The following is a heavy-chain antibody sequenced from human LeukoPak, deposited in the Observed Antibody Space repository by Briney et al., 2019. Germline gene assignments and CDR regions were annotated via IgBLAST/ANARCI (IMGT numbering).Heavy chain of an antibody. Sequence: PGGSLRLSCAASGFTVSSNYMSWVRQAPGKGLEWASLIYINGSTYYADSVKGRFTISRDNSKSTLYLQMNSLRAEDTALYYCARDLGFGDYGMDVWGKGTTVTVSS. CDR1: GFTVSSNY. D-gene: IGHD3-10*01. CDR3: ARDLGFGDYGMDV. J-gene: IGHJ6*04. CDR2: IYINGST. V-gene: IGHV3-53*01.